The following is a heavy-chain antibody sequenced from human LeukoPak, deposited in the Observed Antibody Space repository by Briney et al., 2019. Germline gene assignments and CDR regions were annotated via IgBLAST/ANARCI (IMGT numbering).Heavy chain of an antibody. CDR1: GFTFSSYW. D-gene: IGHD3-22*01. J-gene: IGHJ4*02. CDR2: INSDGSST. V-gene: IGHV3-74*03. Sequence: QPGGSLRLSCAASGFTFSSYWMHWVRQAPGKGLMWVSRINSDGSSTKYADSVKGRFTISRDTAKNTLYLQMNSLRDEDTAVYYCARDRWGYNYDSSGYYIGYWGQGTLVTVSS. CDR3: ARDRWGYNYDSSGYYIGY.